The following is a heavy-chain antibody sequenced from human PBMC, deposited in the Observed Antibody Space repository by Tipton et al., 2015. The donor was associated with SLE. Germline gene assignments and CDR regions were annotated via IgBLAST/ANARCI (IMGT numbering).Heavy chain of an antibody. CDR2: INHSGST. CDR3: ATQGRFRAFDI. CDR1: GGSISSHY. Sequence: TLSLTCTVSGGSISSHYWSWIRQPPGKGLEWIGEINHSGSTNYNPSLKSRVTISVDTSKNQFSLKLSSVTAADAAVYYCATQGRFRAFDIWGQGTMVTVSS. D-gene: IGHD2-21*01. V-gene: IGHV4-34*01. J-gene: IGHJ3*02.